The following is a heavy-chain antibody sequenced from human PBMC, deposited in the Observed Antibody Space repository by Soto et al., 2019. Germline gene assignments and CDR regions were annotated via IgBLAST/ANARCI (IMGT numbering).Heavy chain of an antibody. V-gene: IGHV3-30*18. CDR3: AKAPSEMATTLPFDY. CDR2: ISYDGSNK. D-gene: IGHD5-12*01. Sequence: PGGSLRLSCAASGFTFSSYGMHWVRQAPGKGLEWVAVISYDGSNKYYADSVKGRFTISRDNSKNTLYLQMNSLRAEDTAVYYCAKAPSEMATTLPFDYWGQGTLVTVSS. CDR1: GFTFSSYG. J-gene: IGHJ4*02.